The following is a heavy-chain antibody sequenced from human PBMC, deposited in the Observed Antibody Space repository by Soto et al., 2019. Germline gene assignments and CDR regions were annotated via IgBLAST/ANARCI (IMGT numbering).Heavy chain of an antibody. CDR3: ARRSKSTTGWYYFDL. CDR2: VYYNGVT. D-gene: IGHD6-19*01. Sequence: SKILSRNCIVSGGSISSKSWSWVRQPPGKGLEWIGYVYYNGVTKYNPSLKSRVTISVDTSQNQFSLRLSSVTAADTAVYYCARRSKSTTGWYYFDLWGQGTLVTVS. CDR1: GGSISSKS. V-gene: IGHV4-59*01. J-gene: IGHJ4*02.